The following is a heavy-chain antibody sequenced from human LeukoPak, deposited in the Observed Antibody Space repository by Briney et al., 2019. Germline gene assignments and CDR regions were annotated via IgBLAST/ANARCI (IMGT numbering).Heavy chain of an antibody. D-gene: IGHD3-10*01. V-gene: IGHV3-7*01. CDR1: GFTFISDSW. CDR3: ARLRITMVRGVGWFDP. CDR2: IKPDGSEK. J-gene: IGHJ5*02. Sequence: HPGGSLRLSCAASGFTFISDSWMTWVRQAPGKGLEWVANIKPDGSEKYYVDSVKGRFTISRDNAKNSLYLQMNSLRAEDTAVYYCARLRITMVRGVGWFDPWGHGTLVTVSS.